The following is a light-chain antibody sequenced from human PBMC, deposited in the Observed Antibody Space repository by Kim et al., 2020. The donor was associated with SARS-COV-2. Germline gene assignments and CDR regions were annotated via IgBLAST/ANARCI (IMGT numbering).Light chain of an antibody. V-gene: IGKV3-20*01. CDR2: GAS. CDR3: QQYGSSPRT. CDR1: QSVSSSY. Sequence: SPGERAPLACRASQSVSSSYLAWYQQKPGQAPRLLIYGASSWATGIPDRFSGSGSGTDFTLTISRLEPEDFAVYYCQQYGSSPRTFGGGTKVDIK. J-gene: IGKJ4*01.